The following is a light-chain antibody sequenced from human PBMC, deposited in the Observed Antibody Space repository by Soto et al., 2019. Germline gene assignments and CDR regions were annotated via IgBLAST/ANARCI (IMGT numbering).Light chain of an antibody. CDR1: SSDVGGYKY. V-gene: IGLV2-14*01. CDR2: EAT. CDR3: SSYSRNTLFV. Sequence: QSVLTQVASVSGSPGQSVTISCTGTSSDVGGYKYVSWYQQHPGKAPQLLIYEATNRPSGISGRFSASKSGNTASLTISGLQAEDEADYYCSSYSRNTLFVFGSGTKATVL. J-gene: IGLJ1*01.